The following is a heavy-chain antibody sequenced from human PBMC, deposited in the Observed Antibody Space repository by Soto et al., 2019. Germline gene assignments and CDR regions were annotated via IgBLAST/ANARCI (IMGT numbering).Heavy chain of an antibody. Sequence: GGSLRLSCAASGFTFSNYEMNWVRQAPGKGLEWVSYISSGGGTIYYADSVKGRFTISRDNAKSSLYLQMNNLRAEDTAVYYCARGLGYCSGGSCYLYYFDYWGQGALVTVSS. CDR2: ISSGGGTI. D-gene: IGHD2-15*01. J-gene: IGHJ4*02. CDR3: ARGLGYCSGGSCYLYYFDY. V-gene: IGHV3-48*03. CDR1: GFTFSNYE.